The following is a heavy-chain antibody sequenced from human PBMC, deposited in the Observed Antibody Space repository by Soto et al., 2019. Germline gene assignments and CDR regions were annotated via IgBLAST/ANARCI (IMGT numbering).Heavy chain of an antibody. CDR1: GFTFSSSW. D-gene: IGHD2-8*01. J-gene: IGHJ4*02. Sequence: HPGGSLRLSCAVSGFTFSSSWMSWVRQAPGKGLVWVASMNSDGSITNYADSVKGRFTTSRDNAKNTLYLQMNSLRAEDTALYYCVTGCSDYWGQGTLVTVSS. CDR2: MNSDGSIT. CDR3: VTGCSDY. V-gene: IGHV3-74*01.